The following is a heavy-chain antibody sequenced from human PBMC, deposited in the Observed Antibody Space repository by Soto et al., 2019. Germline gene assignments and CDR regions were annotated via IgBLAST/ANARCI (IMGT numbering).Heavy chain of an antibody. Sequence: ETLSLTCTVSGGSISSYYWSWIRQPPGKGLEWIGYIYYSGSTNYNPSLKSRVTISVDTSKYQFSLKLSSVTAADTAVYYCARSSGSPKGNAFDIWGQGTMVTVSS. CDR2: IYYSGST. D-gene: IGHD1-26*01. J-gene: IGHJ3*02. V-gene: IGHV4-59*01. CDR1: GGSISSYY. CDR3: ARSSGSPKGNAFDI.